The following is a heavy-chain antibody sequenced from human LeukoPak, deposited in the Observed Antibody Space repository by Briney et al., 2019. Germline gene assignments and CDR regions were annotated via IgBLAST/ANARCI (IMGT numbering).Heavy chain of an antibody. V-gene: IGHV3-20*04. Sequence: GGPLRLSCAASGFTFDDYGMSWVRHAPGKGLEWVSGINWNGGSTGYADSVKGRFTISRDNAKNSLYLQMNSLRAEDTALYYCARDRITIFGVFDPWGQGTLVTVSS. CDR3: ARDRITIFGVFDP. CDR2: INWNGGST. D-gene: IGHD3-3*01. J-gene: IGHJ5*02. CDR1: GFTFDDYG.